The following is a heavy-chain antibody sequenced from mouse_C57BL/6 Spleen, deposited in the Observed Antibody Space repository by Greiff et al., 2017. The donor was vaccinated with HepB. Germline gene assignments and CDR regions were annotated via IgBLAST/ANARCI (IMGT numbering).Heavy chain of an antibody. D-gene: IGHD2-4*01. Sequence: EVQLQQSGPELVKPGASVKIPCKASGYTFTDYNMDWVKQSNGKSLEWIGDINPNNGGTIYNQKFKGKATLTVDKSSSTAYMELRSLTSEDTAVYYCARRGGLPYYFDYWGQGTTLTVSS. CDR1: GYTFTDYN. CDR3: ARRGGLPYYFDY. J-gene: IGHJ2*01. CDR2: INPNNGGT. V-gene: IGHV1-18*01.